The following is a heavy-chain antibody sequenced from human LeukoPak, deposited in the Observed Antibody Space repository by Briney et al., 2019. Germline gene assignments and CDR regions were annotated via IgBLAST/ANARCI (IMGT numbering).Heavy chain of an antibody. D-gene: IGHD2-21*02. V-gene: IGHV4-59*01. CDR1: GGAISGYY. Sequence: SEALSLPSTVSGGAISGYYWSWRRRTPGKGREYGGYVHYSGGRNYNPSLESRVSISVDKSKIQFSLNLSSVTAADTAVYFCARLGLCFGSHCLDDYWGQGTLVTVSS. CDR3: ARLGLCFGSHCLDDY. J-gene: IGHJ4*02. CDR2: VHYSGGR.